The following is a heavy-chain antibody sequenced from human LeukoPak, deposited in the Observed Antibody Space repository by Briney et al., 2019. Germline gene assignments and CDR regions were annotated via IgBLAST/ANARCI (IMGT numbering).Heavy chain of an antibody. V-gene: IGHV4-59*01. D-gene: IGHD3-22*01. CDR3: ARDYYDSSGYYLFDY. J-gene: IGHJ4*02. CDR1: GGSISSYY. Sequence: PSETLSLTCTVPGGSISSYYWSWIRQPPGKGLECICYIYYSGSTNYNPSLKSRVTISVDTSKNQFSLKLSSVTAADTAVYYCARDYYDSSGYYLFDYWGQGTLVTVSS. CDR2: IYYSGST.